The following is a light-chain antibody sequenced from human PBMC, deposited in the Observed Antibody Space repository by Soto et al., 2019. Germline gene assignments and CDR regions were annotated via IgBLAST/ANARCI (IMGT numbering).Light chain of an antibody. J-gene: IGKJ1*01. CDR2: GAS. Sequence: EIVMTQSPATLSVSPGGRATLSCRASQSISDTLAWYQQKPGQAPRLLIHGASTRATSFPARFSGSGSGTDFTLTISSLQSEDFAVYYCQHYNNWPWTFGRGTKVEIK. CDR1: QSISDT. CDR3: QHYNNWPWT. V-gene: IGKV3-15*01.